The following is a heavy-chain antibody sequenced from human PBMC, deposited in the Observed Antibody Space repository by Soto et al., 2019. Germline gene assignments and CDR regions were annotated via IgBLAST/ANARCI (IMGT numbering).Heavy chain of an antibody. J-gene: IGHJ6*02. D-gene: IGHD6-6*01. CDR1: GGSISSSNW. Sequence: SETLSLTCAVSGGSISSSNWLSWVRQPPGKGLEWIGEIYHSGSTNYNPSLKSRVTISVDKSKDQFSLKLSSVTAADTAVYYCEREEREQLAEVDYYYYGMDVWGQGTTVTVSS. V-gene: IGHV4-4*02. CDR2: IYHSGST. CDR3: EREEREQLAEVDYYYYGMDV.